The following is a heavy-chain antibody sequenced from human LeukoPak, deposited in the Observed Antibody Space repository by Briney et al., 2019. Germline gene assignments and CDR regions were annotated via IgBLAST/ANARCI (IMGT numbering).Heavy chain of an antibody. Sequence: GGSLSLSCAASGFTVSSKYISWPGQATGRGLGWVSFVLSGGSRYYADSVKSRFTISRGNSKHPLYLQMNRLSAEDTAVYYCAKDQDCGGDGLDYWGQGTLVTVSS. V-gene: IGHV3-53*05. J-gene: IGHJ4*02. D-gene: IGHD2-21*02. CDR3: AKDQDCGGDGLDY. CDR2: VLSGGSR. CDR1: GFTVSSKY.